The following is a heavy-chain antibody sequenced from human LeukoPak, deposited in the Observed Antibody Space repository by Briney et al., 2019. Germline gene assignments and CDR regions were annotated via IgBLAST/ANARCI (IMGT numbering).Heavy chain of an antibody. CDR1: GYTLTGLS. J-gene: IGHJ4*02. Sequence: GASVKVSCKVSGYTLTGLSMHWVRQAPGKGLEWMGGFDPEDGETIYAQKFQGRVTMTEDTSTDTAYMELSSLRSEDTAVYYCATIDGHYDSSGYWGQGTLVTVSS. CDR3: ATIDGHYDSSGY. V-gene: IGHV1-24*01. D-gene: IGHD3-22*01. CDR2: FDPEDGET.